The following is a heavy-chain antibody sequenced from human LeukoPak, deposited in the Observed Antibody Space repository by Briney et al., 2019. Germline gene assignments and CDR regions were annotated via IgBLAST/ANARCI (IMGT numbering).Heavy chain of an antibody. CDR2: IYYSGST. J-gene: IGHJ4*02. CDR3: ARQSSGWSG. D-gene: IGHD6-19*01. CDR1: GGSISSSSYY. Sequence: PSETLSLTCTVSGGSISSSSYYWGWIRQPPGKGLEWIGSIYYSGSTYYNPSLKSRVTISVDTSKNQFSLKLSSVTAADTAVYYCARQSSGWSGWGQGTLVTVSS. V-gene: IGHV4-39*01.